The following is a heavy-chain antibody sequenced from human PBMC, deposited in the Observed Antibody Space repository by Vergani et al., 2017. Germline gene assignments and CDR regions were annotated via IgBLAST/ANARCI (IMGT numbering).Heavy chain of an antibody. CDR1: GFTFSDYY. D-gene: IGHD3-16*01. CDR3: AREDVAAFFDY. CDR2: ISYDGSNK. J-gene: IGHJ4*02. V-gene: IGHV3-30-3*01. Sequence: QVQLVESGGGLVKPGGSLRLSCAASGFTFSDYYMSWIRQAPGKGLEWVAVISYDGSNKYYADSVKSRFTISRDNSKNTLYLQMNSLRAEDTAVYYCAREDVAAFFDYWGQGTLVTVSS.